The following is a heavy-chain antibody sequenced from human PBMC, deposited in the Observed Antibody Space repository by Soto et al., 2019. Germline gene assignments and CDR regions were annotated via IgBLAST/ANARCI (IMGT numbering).Heavy chain of an antibody. CDR1: GGSISSYY. Sequence: ASETLSLTCTVSGGSISSYYWSWIRQPPGKGLEWIGYIYYSGSTNYNPSLKSRVTISVDTSKNQFSLKLSSVTAADTAVYYCARDLGTDYYGSDRFGGMDVWGQGTTVTVSS. CDR2: IYYSGST. CDR3: ARDLGTDYYGSDRFGGMDV. V-gene: IGHV4-59*01. J-gene: IGHJ6*02. D-gene: IGHD3-10*01.